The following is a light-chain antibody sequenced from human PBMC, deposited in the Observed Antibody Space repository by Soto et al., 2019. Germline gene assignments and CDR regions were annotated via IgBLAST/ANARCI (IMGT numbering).Light chain of an antibody. CDR3: CSYAGSSTFV. J-gene: IGLJ3*02. Sequence: QSALTQPASVSGSPGQSITISCTGTSSDIGRYDYVSWYQQFPGKAPKLMIYRVINRPSGVSNRFSVSKSGNTASLTISGLQAEDEADYYCCSYAGSSTFVFGGGTKLTVL. CDR1: SSDIGRYDY. V-gene: IGLV2-23*02. CDR2: RVI.